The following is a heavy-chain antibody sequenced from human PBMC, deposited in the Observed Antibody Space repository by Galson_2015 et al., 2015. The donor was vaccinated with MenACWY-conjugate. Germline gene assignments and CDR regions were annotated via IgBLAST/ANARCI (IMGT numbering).Heavy chain of an antibody. J-gene: IGHJ4*02. Sequence: SVKVSCKASGYTFTSYYMHWVRQAPGQGLEWMGIINPSGGSTSYAQKFQGRVTMTRDTSTSTVYMELSSLRSEDTAVYYCARAPLGYYDSSGYYYVKHGGYYFDYWGQGTLVTVSS. D-gene: IGHD3-22*01. CDR2: INPSGGST. CDR3: ARAPLGYYDSSGYYYVKHGGYYFDY. CDR1: GYTFTSYY. V-gene: IGHV1-46*01.